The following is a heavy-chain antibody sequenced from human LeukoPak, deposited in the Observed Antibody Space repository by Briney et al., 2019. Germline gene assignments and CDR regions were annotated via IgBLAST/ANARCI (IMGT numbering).Heavy chain of an antibody. CDR1: GFTFSSYS. V-gene: IGHV3-21*01. J-gene: IGHJ5*02. CDR2: ISSSSSYI. D-gene: IGHD5-24*01. Sequence: PGGSLRLSCAASGFTFSSYSMNWVRQAPGKGLEWVSSISSSSSYIYYADSVKGRFTISRDNAKNSLYLQMNSLRAEDTALYYCAREGPYGNNDQAFDPWGQGTLVTVSS. CDR3: AREGPYGNNDQAFDP.